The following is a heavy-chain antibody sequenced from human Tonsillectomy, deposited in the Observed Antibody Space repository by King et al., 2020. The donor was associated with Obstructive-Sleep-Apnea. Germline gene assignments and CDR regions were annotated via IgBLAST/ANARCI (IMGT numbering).Heavy chain of an antibody. CDR2: ISSSGRTI. CDR1: GFTFSDYY. V-gene: IGHV3-11*01. CDR3: ARDGGGSWVYFDY. Sequence: VQLVESGGGLVKPGGSLRLSCAASGFTFSDYYMSWIRQAPGKGLEWVYYISSSGRTIDYADSVKGRFTLSRDNAKTALYLQMNSLRAEDTAVYYCARDGGGSWVYFDYWGQGTLVTVSS. J-gene: IGHJ4*02. D-gene: IGHD2-15*01.